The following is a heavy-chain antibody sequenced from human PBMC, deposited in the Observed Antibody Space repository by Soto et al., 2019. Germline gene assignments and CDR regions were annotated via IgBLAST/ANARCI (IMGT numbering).Heavy chain of an antibody. V-gene: IGHV4-4*02. CDR2: AHPSGTT. Sequence: QVQLQESGPGLVKPSGTLSLTCAVSGTSISSNFWWSWVRQPPGKGLEWIGEAHPSGTTNYNPSLEGRVTIAVDKSNNQLSLKLSSLTAADTAVFFCARHVGVAGTRGFDYWGQGVLVAVSS. CDR3: ARHVGVAGTRGFDY. CDR1: GTSISSNFW. J-gene: IGHJ4*02. D-gene: IGHD6-19*01.